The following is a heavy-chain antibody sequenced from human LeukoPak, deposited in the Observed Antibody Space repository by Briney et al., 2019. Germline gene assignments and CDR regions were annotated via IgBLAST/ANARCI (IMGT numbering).Heavy chain of an antibody. Sequence: GGSLTLSCAASGFTFGNFAMRWVRQAPGKGREWVAAISGISGSTTIYAGSVKGRFTVSRDNSKSTLYLQMNSLRVEDTAVYYCAKNYGSDRGVPYGMDVWGQGTTVTVAS. D-gene: IGHD3-10*01. CDR2: ISGISGSTT. CDR1: GFTFGNFA. V-gene: IGHV3-23*01. CDR3: AKNYGSDRGVPYGMDV. J-gene: IGHJ6*02.